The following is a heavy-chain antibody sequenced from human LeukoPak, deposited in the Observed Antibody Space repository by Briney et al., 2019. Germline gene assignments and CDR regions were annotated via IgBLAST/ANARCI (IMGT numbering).Heavy chain of an antibody. CDR1: GFTFSSYS. V-gene: IGHV3-21*01. CDR3: ARDSSSWYYFDY. D-gene: IGHD6-13*01. Sequence: GGSLRLSCAASGFTFSSYSMNWVRQAPGKGLEWVSSISSSSSYIYYADSVKGRFTISRDNAKNSLYLQMNSLRAEDTAVYYCARDSSSWYYFDYWGQGTLVTVSS. CDR2: ISSSSSYI. J-gene: IGHJ4*02.